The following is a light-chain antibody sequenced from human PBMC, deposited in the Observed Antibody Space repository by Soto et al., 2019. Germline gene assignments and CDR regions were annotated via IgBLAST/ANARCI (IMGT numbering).Light chain of an antibody. CDR3: SSYTSSSGYV. Sequence: QSVLTQLASVSGSPGQSIPISCTGTSSDVGGYNYVSWYQQHPGKAPKLMLYEVSNRPSGVPNRFSGFKSGNTASLTISGLQAEDEADYYCSSYTSSSGYVFGTGTKSPS. CDR1: SSDVGGYNY. CDR2: EVS. V-gene: IGLV2-14*01. J-gene: IGLJ1*01.